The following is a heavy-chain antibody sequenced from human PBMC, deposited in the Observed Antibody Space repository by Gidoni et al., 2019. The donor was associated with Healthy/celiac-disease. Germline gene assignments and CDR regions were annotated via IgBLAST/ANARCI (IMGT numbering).Heavy chain of an antibody. V-gene: IGHV2-5*01. CDR1: GFSHSTSGVG. CDR3: AHLYYDFWSGYYFDY. D-gene: IGHD3-3*01. J-gene: IGHJ4*02. CDR2: IYWNDDK. Sequence: QITLKESGPTLVKPTQTITLTCTFSGFSHSTSGVGVGWIRQPPGKALEWLALIYWNDDKRYSPSLKSRLTITKDTSKNQVVLTMTNMDPVDTATYYCAHLYYDFWSGYYFDYWGQGTLVTVSS.